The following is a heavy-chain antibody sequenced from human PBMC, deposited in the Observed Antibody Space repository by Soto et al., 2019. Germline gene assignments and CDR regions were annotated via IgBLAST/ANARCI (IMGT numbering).Heavy chain of an antibody. CDR3: ARDPNDSSAYYHHYYYGMDV. CDR1: GYTFTSYG. CDR2: INAGNGNT. V-gene: IGHV1-3*01. D-gene: IGHD3-22*01. Sequence: ASVKVSCKASGYTFTSYGIHWVRQAPGQRLEWTGWINAGNGNTKYSEKFQGRVTITRDTSASTAYPELSSLRSEDTAVYYCARDPNDSSAYYHHYYYGMDVWGQGTTVTVSS. J-gene: IGHJ6*02.